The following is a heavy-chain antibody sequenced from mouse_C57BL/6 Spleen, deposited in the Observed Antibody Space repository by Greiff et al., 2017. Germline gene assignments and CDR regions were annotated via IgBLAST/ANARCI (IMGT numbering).Heavy chain of an antibody. CDR1: GFSSTSYG. CDR3: ARTNDYDMGYYFDY. D-gene: IGHD2-4*01. Sequence: VQLQQSGPGLVQPSQSLSITCTVPGFSSTSYGVHWVRQSPGKGLEWLGVIWSGGSTDYNAAFISRLSISKDNSKSQVFFKMNSLQADDTAIYYCARTNDYDMGYYFDYWGQGTTLTVSS. CDR2: IWSGGST. V-gene: IGHV2-2*01. J-gene: IGHJ2*01.